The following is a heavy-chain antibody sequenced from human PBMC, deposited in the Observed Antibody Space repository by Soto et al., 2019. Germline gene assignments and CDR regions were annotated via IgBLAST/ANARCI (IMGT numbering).Heavy chain of an antibody. CDR1: GFTFDDYT. Sequence: EVQLVESGGVVVQPGGSLRLSCAASGFTFDDYTMHWVRQAPGKGLEWVSLISWDGGSTYYADSVKGRFTISRDNRQNSLYLQMNSLRTEDTALYYCAKATRPTHDYGDYPAGDWGQGTLVTVSS. D-gene: IGHD4-17*01. CDR2: ISWDGGST. CDR3: AKATRPTHDYGDYPAGD. V-gene: IGHV3-43*01. J-gene: IGHJ4*02.